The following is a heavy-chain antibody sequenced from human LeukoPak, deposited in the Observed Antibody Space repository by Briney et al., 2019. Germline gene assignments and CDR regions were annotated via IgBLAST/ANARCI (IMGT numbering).Heavy chain of an antibody. CDR2: INSDGSST. Sequence: GGSLRLSCAASGFTFSSYWMHWVRQAPGKGLVWVSRINSDGSSTSYADSVKGRFTISRDNAKNTLYLQMNSLRAGDTAVYYCAKDPIFSGSYGVFDYWGLGTLVTVSS. V-gene: IGHV3-74*01. D-gene: IGHD1-26*01. J-gene: IGHJ4*02. CDR1: GFTFSSYW. CDR3: AKDPIFSGSYGVFDY.